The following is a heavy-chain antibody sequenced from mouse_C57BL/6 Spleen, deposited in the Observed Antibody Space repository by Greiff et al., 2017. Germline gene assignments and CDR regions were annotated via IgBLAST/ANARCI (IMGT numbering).Heavy chain of an antibody. CDR3: AREGNWVDFDY. CDR1: GYSITSGYY. CDR2: ISYDGSN. Sequence: EVKVEESGPGLVKPSQSLSLTCSVTGYSITSGYYWNWIRQFPGNKLEWMGYISYDGSNNYNPSLKNRISITRDTSKNQFFLKLNSVTTEDTATYYCAREGNWVDFDYWGQGTTLTVSS. D-gene: IGHD4-1*01. V-gene: IGHV3-6*01. J-gene: IGHJ2*01.